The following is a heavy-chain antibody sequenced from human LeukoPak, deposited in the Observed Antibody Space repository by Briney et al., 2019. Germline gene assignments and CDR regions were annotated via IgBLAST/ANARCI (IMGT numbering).Heavy chain of an antibody. J-gene: IGHJ6*02. CDR2: ISWNSGSI. D-gene: IGHD2-15*01. V-gene: IGHV3-9*01. CDR3: AKDIGTVAAVARYYYYGMDV. CDR1: GSTFDDYA. Sequence: GGSLRLSCAASGSTFDDYAMHWVRQAPGKGLEWVSGISWNSGSIGYADSVKGRFTISRDNAKNSLYLQMNSLRAEDTALYYCAKDIGTVAAVARYYYYGMDVWGQGTTVTVSS.